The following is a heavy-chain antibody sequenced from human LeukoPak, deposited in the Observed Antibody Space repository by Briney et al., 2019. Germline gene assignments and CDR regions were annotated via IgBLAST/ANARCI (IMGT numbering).Heavy chain of an antibody. CDR3: AVSLTTGGYYGMDV. Sequence: ASVKVSCKVSGYTLTELSLHWVRQAPGKGLEWMGRFDPEDGVTIYARKFQGRVTMTEDTSTDTAYMELSSLRSEDTAVYFCAVSLTTGGYYGMDVWGQGTTVTVSS. J-gene: IGHJ6*02. CDR2: FDPEDGVT. V-gene: IGHV1-24*01. D-gene: IGHD1-1*01. CDR1: GYTLTELS.